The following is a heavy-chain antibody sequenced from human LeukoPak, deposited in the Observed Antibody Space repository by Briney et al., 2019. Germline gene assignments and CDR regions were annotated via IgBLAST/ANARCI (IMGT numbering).Heavy chain of an antibody. D-gene: IGHD4-23*01. CDR2: IYYSGST. Sequence: SETLSLTRTVSGGSISSYYWSWIRQPPGKGLEWIGYIYYSGSTNYNPSLKSRVTISVDTSKNQFSLKLSSVTAADTAVYYCARVHDYGGNLLDYWGQGTLVTVSS. CDR3: ARVHDYGGNLLDY. CDR1: GGSISSYY. V-gene: IGHV4-59*12. J-gene: IGHJ4*02.